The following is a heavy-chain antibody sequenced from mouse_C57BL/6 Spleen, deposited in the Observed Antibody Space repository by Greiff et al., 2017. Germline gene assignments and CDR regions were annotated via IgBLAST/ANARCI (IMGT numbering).Heavy chain of an antibody. J-gene: IGHJ2*01. CDR2: IDPSDSYT. CDR3: ARSANWDFDY. CDR1: GYTFTSYW. V-gene: IGHV1-50*01. Sequence: QVQLQQPGAELVKPGASVKLSCKASGYTFTSYWMQWVKQRHGQGLEWIGEIDPSDSYTNYNQKFKGKATLTVEQSSSTAYMQLRSLTSEDSAVYYCARSANWDFDYWGQGTTLTVSS. D-gene: IGHD4-1*01.